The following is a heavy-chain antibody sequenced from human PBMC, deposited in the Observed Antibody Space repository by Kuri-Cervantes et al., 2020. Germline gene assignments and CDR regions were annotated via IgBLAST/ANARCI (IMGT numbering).Heavy chain of an antibody. CDR2: IYHSGST. J-gene: IGHJ4*02. CDR3: ARVNGTGPFDY. D-gene: IGHD2-8*01. V-gene: IGHV4-4*02. Sequence: SETLSLTCAVSGGSISSSNWWSWVRQPPGKGLEWIGEIYHSGSTNYNPSLKSQVTISVDKSKNQFSLKLSSVTAADTAVYYCARVNGTGPFDYWGQGTLVTVSS. CDR1: GGSISSSNW.